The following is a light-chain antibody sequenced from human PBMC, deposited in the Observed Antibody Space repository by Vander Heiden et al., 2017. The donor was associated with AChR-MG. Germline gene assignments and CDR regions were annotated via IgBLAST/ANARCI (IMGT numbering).Light chain of an antibody. CDR1: SSNIGSNE. CDR3: AAWDDSLSGRV. J-gene: IGLJ3*02. CDR2: RNN. Sequence: QSVLTPPPPASGTPGQRVTISCSGSSSNIGSNEVYWYQQLPGTAPKLLIYRNNQRPSGVPDRFSGSKSGTSASLAISGLRSEDEADYYCAAWDDSLSGRVFGGGTKLTVL. V-gene: IGLV1-47*01.